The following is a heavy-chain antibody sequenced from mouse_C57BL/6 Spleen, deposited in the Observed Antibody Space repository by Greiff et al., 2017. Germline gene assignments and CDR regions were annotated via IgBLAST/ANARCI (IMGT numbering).Heavy chain of an antibody. D-gene: IGHD2-3*01. V-gene: IGHV1-53*01. Sequence: QVQLQQPRTELVQPRASVQLSCKAYAYTFTSYWMHWVKQRPGQGLEWIGNINPSNGGTNYNEKFKSKATLTVDKSSSTAYMQLSSLTSEDSAVYYCARGNDGYWYFDAWGTGATITAS. CDR1: AYTFTSYW. J-gene: IGHJ1*03. CDR3: ARGNDGYWYFDA. CDR2: INPSNGGT.